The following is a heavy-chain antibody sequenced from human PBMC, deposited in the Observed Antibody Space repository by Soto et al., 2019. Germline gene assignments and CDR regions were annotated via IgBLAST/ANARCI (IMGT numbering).Heavy chain of an antibody. CDR1: GGSFSGYY. CDR3: ARGIIAAAGQSHYYYYGMDV. J-gene: IGHJ6*02. Sequence: SETLSLTCAVYGGSFSGYYWSWIRQPPGKGLEWIGEINHSGSTNYNPSLKSRVTISVDTSKNQFSLKLSSVTAADTAVYYCARGIIAAAGQSHYYYYGMDVWGQGTTVTVSS. CDR2: INHSGST. D-gene: IGHD6-13*01. V-gene: IGHV4-34*01.